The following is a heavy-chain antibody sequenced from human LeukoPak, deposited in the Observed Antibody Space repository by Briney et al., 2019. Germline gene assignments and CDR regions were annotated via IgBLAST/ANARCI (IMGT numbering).Heavy chain of an antibody. CDR3: ARDNFSNALYFDWFPNGGYYYGMDV. CDR1: GFTFSSYW. V-gene: IGHV3-21*01. Sequence: GGSLRLSCAASGFTFSSYWMNWVRQAPGKGLEWVSSISSSSSYIYYADSVKGRFTISRDNAKNSLYLQMNSLRAEDTAVYYCARDNFSNALYFDWFPNGGYYYGMDVWGQGTTVTVSS. J-gene: IGHJ6*02. CDR2: ISSSSSYI. D-gene: IGHD3-9*01.